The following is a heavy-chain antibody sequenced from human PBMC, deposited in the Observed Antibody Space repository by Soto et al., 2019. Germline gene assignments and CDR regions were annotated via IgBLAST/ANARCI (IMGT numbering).Heavy chain of an antibody. D-gene: IGHD2-2*01. CDR1: GFTFSSYA. J-gene: IGHJ4*02. CDR2: IWYDGSSR. V-gene: IGHV3-33*01. CDR3: ARDYASTSYGFDS. Sequence: AGGSLRLSCAASGFTFSSYAMHWVRQAPGKGLEWVAVIWYDGSSRYYADSVKGRFTISRDNSENTLYLQMNSLRAEDTAVYYCARDYASTSYGFDSWGQGTLVTFSS.